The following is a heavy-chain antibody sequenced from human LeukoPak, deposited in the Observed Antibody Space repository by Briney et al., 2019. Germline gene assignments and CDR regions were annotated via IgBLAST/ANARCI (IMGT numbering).Heavy chain of an antibody. CDR2: IYSGGST. J-gene: IGHJ4*02. CDR1: GFTVSSKY. D-gene: IGHD2-21*02. CDR3: ASATYCGGDCYAFFDY. Sequence: GGSLRLSRVASGFTVSSKYMSWVRQAPGKGLEWVSSIYSGGSTNYADSVKGRFTISRDTSKNTVSLQMNSLRPEDTAVYYCASATYCGGDCYAFFDYWGQGILVTVSS. V-gene: IGHV3-53*05.